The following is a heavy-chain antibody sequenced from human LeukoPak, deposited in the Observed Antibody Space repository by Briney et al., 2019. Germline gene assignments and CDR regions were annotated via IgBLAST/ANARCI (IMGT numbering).Heavy chain of an antibody. CDR2: MNPNSGNT. D-gene: IGHD4-17*01. V-gene: IGHV1-8*02. CDR3: ARGVTTVTMGYYYYMDV. Sequence: GASVKVSCKASGYTFTSYDINWVRQATGQGLEWMGWMNPNSGNTGYAQKFQGRVTMTRNTSISTAYMELSSLRSEDTAVYYCARGVTTVTMGYYYYMDVWGKGTTVTISS. J-gene: IGHJ6*03. CDR1: GYTFTSYD.